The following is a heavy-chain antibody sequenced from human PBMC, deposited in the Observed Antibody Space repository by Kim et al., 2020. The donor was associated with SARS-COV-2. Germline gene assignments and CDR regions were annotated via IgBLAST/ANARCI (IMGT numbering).Heavy chain of an antibody. CDR2: IIPIFGTA. CDR1: GGTFSSYA. CDR3: ARDPIVGATTHYYYGMDV. Sequence: SVKVSCKASGGTFSSYAISWVRQAPGQGLEWMGGIIPIFGTANYAQKFQGRVTITADESTSTAYMELSSLRSEDTAVYYCARDPIVGATTHYYYGMDVWGQGTTVTVSS. D-gene: IGHD1-26*01. V-gene: IGHV1-69*13. J-gene: IGHJ6*02.